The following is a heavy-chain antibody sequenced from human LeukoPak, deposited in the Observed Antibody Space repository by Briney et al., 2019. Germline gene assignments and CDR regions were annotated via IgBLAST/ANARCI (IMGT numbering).Heavy chain of an antibody. D-gene: IGHD3-10*01. CDR2: IYYSGST. J-gene: IGHJ3*02. CDR1: DDSIRSSAYY. CDR3: ASEPYGSGSFLGAFDI. Sequence: SETLSLTCAVSDDSIRSSAYYWGWIRQPPGKGLEWIGSIYYSGSTYYNPSPKSRVTISIDTSKNQFSLKLNSVTAADTAVYYCASEPYGSGSFLGAFDIWGQGTMVTVSS. V-gene: IGHV4-39*01.